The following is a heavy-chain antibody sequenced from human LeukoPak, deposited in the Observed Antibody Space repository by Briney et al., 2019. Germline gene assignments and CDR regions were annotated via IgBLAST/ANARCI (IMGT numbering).Heavy chain of an antibody. Sequence: GGSLRLSCAASGFMFSSHWMSWVRQAPGKGLEWVSYISSSSSTIYYADSVRGRFTISRDNAKNSLYLQMNSLRAEDTAVYYCARGGGVVVPADSPLDYWGQGTLVTVSS. D-gene: IGHD2-2*01. J-gene: IGHJ4*02. V-gene: IGHV3-48*01. CDR1: GFMFSSHW. CDR3: ARGGGVVVPADSPLDY. CDR2: ISSSSSTI.